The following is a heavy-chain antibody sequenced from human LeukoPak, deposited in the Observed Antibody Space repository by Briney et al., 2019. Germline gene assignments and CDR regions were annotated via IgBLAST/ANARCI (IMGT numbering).Heavy chain of an antibody. CDR1: GSGFTFGNLG. CDR2: ISGSGYYT. J-gene: IGHJ6*03. D-gene: IGHD3-16*01. CDR3: AKDGSWGDYYFYFYMDV. V-gene: IGHV3-23*01. Sequence: GGSLRLSCEASGSGFTFGNLGMSWVRQAPGKGLEWLSGISGSGYYTYYSDSVKGRFTISRDNSKNTLYIEMNSLRAEDTAVYYCAKDGSWGDYYFYFYMDVWGKGTTVTVSS.